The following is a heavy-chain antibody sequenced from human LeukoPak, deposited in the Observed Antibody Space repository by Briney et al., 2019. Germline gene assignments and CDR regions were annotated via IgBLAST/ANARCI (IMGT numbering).Heavy chain of an antibody. V-gene: IGHV3-74*03. CDR3: AKDFTGPLDY. D-gene: IGHD3-3*01. Sequence: PGGSLRLSCGASGFSFSSYWMHWVRHAPGKGLVWVSRINTDGSTTTYADSVKGRFTISRDNAKKTLYLQMNSLRAEDTAVYYCAKDFTGPLDYWGQGTLVTVSS. CDR2: INTDGSTT. J-gene: IGHJ4*02. CDR1: GFSFSSYW.